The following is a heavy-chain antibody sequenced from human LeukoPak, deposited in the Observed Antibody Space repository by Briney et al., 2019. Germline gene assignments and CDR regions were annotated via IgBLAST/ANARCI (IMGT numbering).Heavy chain of an antibody. CDR1: RFTVTSYY. D-gene: IGHD6-19*01. CDR3: ARASQWLAFDS. V-gene: IGHV3-66*01. J-gene: IGHJ4*02. CDR2: IYNGDNT. Sequence: GGSLRLSCAASRFTVTSYYMSWVRQAPGKGLEWVSVIYNGDNTNYADSVKDRFTISRDNSQNTLFLQMNRLRAEDTAVYFCARASQWLAFDSWGQGTLVTVSS.